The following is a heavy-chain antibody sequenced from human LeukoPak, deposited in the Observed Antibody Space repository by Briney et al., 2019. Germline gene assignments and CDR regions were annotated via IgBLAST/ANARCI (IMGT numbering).Heavy chain of an antibody. CDR1: GYTFTGYY. V-gene: IGHV1-2*02. D-gene: IGHD6-6*01. CDR3: ARLSPSSSSDY. CDR2: INPNSGGK. J-gene: IGHJ4*02. Sequence: ASXXXSCKASGYTFTGYYMHWVRQAPGQGLEWMGWINPNSGGKNYAQKFQGRVTITRDTSISTAYMELSRLRSDDTAVYYCARLSPSSSSDYWGQGTLVTVSS.